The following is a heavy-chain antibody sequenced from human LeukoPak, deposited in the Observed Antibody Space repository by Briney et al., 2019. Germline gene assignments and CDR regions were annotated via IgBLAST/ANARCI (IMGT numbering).Heavy chain of an antibody. Sequence: GGSLRLSCAASGFTFSGYGMHWVRQAPGKGLEWVAVIWYDGSNKYYADSVKGRFTISRDNSKNTLYLQMNSLRAEDTAVYYCARDGIATDYYFDYWGQGTLVTVSS. J-gene: IGHJ4*02. CDR3: ARDGIATDYYFDY. V-gene: IGHV3-33*01. CDR1: GFTFSGYG. CDR2: IWYDGSNK. D-gene: IGHD6-13*01.